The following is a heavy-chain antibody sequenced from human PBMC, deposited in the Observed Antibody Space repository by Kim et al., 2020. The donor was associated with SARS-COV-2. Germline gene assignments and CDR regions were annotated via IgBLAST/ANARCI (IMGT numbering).Heavy chain of an antibody. D-gene: IGHD3-16*01. J-gene: IGHJ4*02. Sequence: RTIYYADTVKGRFTIPRDNAKNSLYLQMNSLRDEDTAVYYCARDSAFELWGQGTLVTVSS. CDR3: ARDSAFEL. CDR2: RTI. V-gene: IGHV3-48*02.